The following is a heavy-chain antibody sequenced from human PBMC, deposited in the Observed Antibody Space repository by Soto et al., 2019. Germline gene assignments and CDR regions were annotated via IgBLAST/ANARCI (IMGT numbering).Heavy chain of an antibody. Sequence: SVKVSCKASGGTFSRYAISWVRQAPGQGLEWMGGIIPIFGTANYAQKFQGRVTITADKSTSTAYMELSSLRSEDTAVYYCATLYDILTGYYDYWGQGTLVTVSS. D-gene: IGHD3-9*01. CDR3: ATLYDILTGYYDY. J-gene: IGHJ4*02. V-gene: IGHV1-69*06. CDR1: GGTFSRYA. CDR2: IIPIFGTA.